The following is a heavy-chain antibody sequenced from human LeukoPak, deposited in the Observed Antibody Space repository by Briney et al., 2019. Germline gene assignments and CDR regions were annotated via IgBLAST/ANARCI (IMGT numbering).Heavy chain of an antibody. CDR3: ARGTYYYDSSGSGAFDI. CDR2: INPNSGGT. CDR1: GYTFTNYG. V-gene: IGHV1-18*01. D-gene: IGHD3-22*01. J-gene: IGHJ3*02. Sequence: GASVKVSCKASGYTFTNYGISWVRQAPGQGLEWMGWINPNSGGTNYAQKFQGRVTMTRDTSTSTVYMEMSSLTSEDTAVYYCARGTYYYDSSGSGAFDIWGQGTMVTVSS.